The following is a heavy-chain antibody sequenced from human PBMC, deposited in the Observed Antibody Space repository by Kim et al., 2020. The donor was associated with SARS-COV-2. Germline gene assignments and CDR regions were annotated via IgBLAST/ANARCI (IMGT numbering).Heavy chain of an antibody. D-gene: IGHD5-18*01. J-gene: IGHJ5*02. Sequence: SETLSLTCAVYGGSFSGYYWSWIRQPPGKGLEWIGEINHSGSTNYNPSLKSRVTISVDTSNNQFSLKLSSVTASDTAVYYCARGNEVQLWLPMRHWFDP. V-gene: IGHV4-34*01. CDR1: GGSFSGYY. CDR2: INHSGST. CDR3: ARGNEVQLWLPMRHWFDP.